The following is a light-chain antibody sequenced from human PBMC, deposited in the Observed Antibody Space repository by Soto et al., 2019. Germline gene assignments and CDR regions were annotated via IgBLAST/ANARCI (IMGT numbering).Light chain of an antibody. CDR2: GAS. V-gene: IGKV3-20*01. J-gene: IGKJ3*01. Sequence: EILLTQSPGTLSLSPGEIATLSCRASQSVTSTYLAWYQQRPGQAPKLLMYGASTRATGIPDRFSGSGSGTDFTLTISSLEPEDVAVYYCQHYDTSPPGFSFGPGTKVEIK. CDR3: QHYDTSPPGFS. CDR1: QSVTSTY.